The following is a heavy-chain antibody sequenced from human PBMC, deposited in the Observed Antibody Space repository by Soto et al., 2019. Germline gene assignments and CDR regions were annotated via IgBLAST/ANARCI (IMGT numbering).Heavy chain of an antibody. J-gene: IGHJ4*02. Sequence: EVQLEESGGGLVQPGGSLKLSCAGLGFNFSGSALHWVRQPSGKGLEWVGRIRSKAKKYATSYATSVKGRFPLSRDDSKNTAFLQMNSLRDEDTGVYFCTGRGSDSLQDIWGRGTLVTVSS. CDR3: TGRGSDSLQDI. CDR1: GFNFSGSA. CDR2: IRSKAKKYAT. V-gene: IGHV3-73*01. D-gene: IGHD2-21*02.